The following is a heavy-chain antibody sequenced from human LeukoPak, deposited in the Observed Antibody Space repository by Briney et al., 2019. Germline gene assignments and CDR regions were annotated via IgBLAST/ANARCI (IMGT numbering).Heavy chain of an antibody. D-gene: IGHD5-24*01. CDR2: IRYDGSNK. Sequence: GGSLRLSCAASGFTFSSYGMHWVRQAPGKGLEWVAFIRYDGSNKYYADSVKGRFTISRDNSKNTLYVYMNSLRAEDTAVYYCAKAGSGYNYLGWYFDLWGRGTLVTVSS. V-gene: IGHV3-30*02. CDR3: AKAGSGYNYLGWYFDL. J-gene: IGHJ2*01. CDR1: GFTFSSYG.